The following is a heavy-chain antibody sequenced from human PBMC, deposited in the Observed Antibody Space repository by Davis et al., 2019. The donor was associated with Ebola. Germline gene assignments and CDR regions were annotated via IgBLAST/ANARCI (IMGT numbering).Heavy chain of an antibody. CDR2: ISADGGRT. CDR3: ARAQDSGFYYY. CDR1: GFTFIDYA. D-gene: IGHD3-22*01. Sequence: GESLKISCAASGFTFIDYAIHWVRQTPRKGLEWVSLISADGGRTYYADSVKGRFTVSRDNSKNSLYLQMTSLRAEDTALYYCARAQDSGFYYYWGQGTLVTVSS. V-gene: IGHV3-43*02. J-gene: IGHJ4*02.